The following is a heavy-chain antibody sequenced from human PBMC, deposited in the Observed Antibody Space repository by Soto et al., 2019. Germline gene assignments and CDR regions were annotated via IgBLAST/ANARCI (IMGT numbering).Heavy chain of an antibody. Sequence: QITLKESGPTLVKPTQTLTLTCNFSGFSLSTSGVGVGWIRQPPGKALEWLALIYWDDDKNYSPSLKNRITTTNDTSKNPVVLTITIMDPVDTTTYYCVHIRYGSGLFDYWGQGTLVTVSS. CDR1: GFSLSTSGVG. J-gene: IGHJ4*02. CDR3: VHIRYGSGLFDY. V-gene: IGHV2-5*02. CDR2: IYWDDDK. D-gene: IGHD3-10*01.